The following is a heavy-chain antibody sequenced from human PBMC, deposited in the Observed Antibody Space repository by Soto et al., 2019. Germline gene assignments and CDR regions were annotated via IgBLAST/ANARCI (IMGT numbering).Heavy chain of an antibody. CDR1: GFTFSSYA. Sequence: GGSLRLSCAASGFTFSSYAMSWVRQAPGKGLEWVSAISGSGGSKYYADSVKGRFTISRDNSRNTLYLQMNSLRAEDTAVYYCANCGTIDSGYGHFDYWGQGTLVTVSS. CDR3: ANCGTIDSGYGHFDY. V-gene: IGHV3-23*01. J-gene: IGHJ4*02. CDR2: ISGSGGSK. D-gene: IGHD5-12*01.